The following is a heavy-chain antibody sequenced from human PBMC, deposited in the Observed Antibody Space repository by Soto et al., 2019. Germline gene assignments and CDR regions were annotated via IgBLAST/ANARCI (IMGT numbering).Heavy chain of an antibody. J-gene: IGHJ4*02. CDR1: GFTFSSYG. CDR3: AKEGYYGDAENFDY. CDR2: ISYDGSNK. D-gene: IGHD3-10*01. Sequence: QVQLVESGGGVVQPGRSLRLSCAASGFTFSSYGMHWVRQAPGKGLEWVAVISYDGSNKYYADSVKGRFIISRNNSKNTLYLQMNSLRAEDTAVYYCAKEGYYGDAENFDYWGQGTLVTVSS. V-gene: IGHV3-30*18.